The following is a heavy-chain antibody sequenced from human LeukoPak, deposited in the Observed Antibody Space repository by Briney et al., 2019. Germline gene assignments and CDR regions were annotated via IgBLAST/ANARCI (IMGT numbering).Heavy chain of an antibody. CDR2: IYHSGST. CDR3: ARDDHIVVVPAAMNSGGYYYYYGMDV. CDR1: GGSISSSNW. D-gene: IGHD2-2*01. J-gene: IGHJ6*04. V-gene: IGHV4-4*02. Sequence: SGTLSLTCAVSGGSISSSNWWSWVRQPPGKGLEWIGEIYHSGSTNYNPSLKSRVTISVDKSKNQFSLKLSSVTAADTAVYYCARDDHIVVVPAAMNSGGYYYYYGMDVWGKGITVTVSS.